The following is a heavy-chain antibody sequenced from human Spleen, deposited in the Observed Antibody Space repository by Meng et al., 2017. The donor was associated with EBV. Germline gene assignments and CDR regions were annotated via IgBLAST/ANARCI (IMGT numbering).Heavy chain of an antibody. J-gene: IGHJ5*02. CDR1: PSKFNSYY. Sequence: EVKLGQYGAEVKKPGAAVKISCTFSPSKFNSYYIHWIQLAPGKGREWMGLVDPENGDTVYAEKFRGRVTITADTSANTAYMKLRNLRSEDTAMYYCATSLGDYGGFDPWGLGTLVTVSS. CDR3: ATSLGDYGGFDP. D-gene: IGHD4-17*01. V-gene: IGHV1-69-2*01. CDR2: VDPENGDT.